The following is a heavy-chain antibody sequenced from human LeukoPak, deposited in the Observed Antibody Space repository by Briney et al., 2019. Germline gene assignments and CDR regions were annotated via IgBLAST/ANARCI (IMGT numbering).Heavy chain of an antibody. D-gene: IGHD3-10*01. CDR2: INHSGST. CDR1: GGSISSYY. V-gene: IGHV4-34*01. Sequence: SETLSLTCTVSGGSISSYYWSWIRQPPGKGLEWIGEINHSGSTNYNPSLKSRVTISVDTSKNQFSLKLSSVTAADTAVYYCARGLGACYMDVWGKGTTVTVSS. CDR3: ARGLGACYMDV. J-gene: IGHJ6*03.